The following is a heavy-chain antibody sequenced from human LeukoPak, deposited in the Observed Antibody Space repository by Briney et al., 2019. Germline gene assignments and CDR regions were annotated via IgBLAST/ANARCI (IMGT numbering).Heavy chain of an antibody. CDR3: VRESTYAFHI. J-gene: IGHJ3*02. D-gene: IGHD2/OR15-2a*01. CDR2: ISSSSTTR. Sequence: GGSLRLSCAASGFTFSGYSMNWVRQAPGKGVEWVSYISSSSTTRYYADSVRGRFTISRDNAKNSLYLQMNSLRDEDTAIYYCVRESTYAFHIWGQGTTVTVSS. CDR1: GFTFSGYS. V-gene: IGHV3-48*02.